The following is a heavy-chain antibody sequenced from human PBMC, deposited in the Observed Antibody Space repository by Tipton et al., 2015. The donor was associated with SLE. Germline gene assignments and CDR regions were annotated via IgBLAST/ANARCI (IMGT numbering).Heavy chain of an antibody. V-gene: IGHV4-34*01. CDR2: MYQTGTT. J-gene: IGHJ4*02. Sequence: TLSLTCTVYGGSLSGYYWSWIRQPPGKGLEWIGNMYQTGTTDYNPSLKSRVTIPIDTSKNQFSLKLSAVTAADTAVYYCARQAYYSSGYADYWGQGTLVTVSS. CDR1: GGSLSGYY. CDR3: ARQAYYSSGYADY. D-gene: IGHD3-22*01.